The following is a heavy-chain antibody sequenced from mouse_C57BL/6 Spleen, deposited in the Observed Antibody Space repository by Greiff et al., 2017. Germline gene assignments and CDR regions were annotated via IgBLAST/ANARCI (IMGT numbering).Heavy chain of an antibody. CDR1: GFNIKDDY. Sequence: VQLQQSGAELVRPGASVKLSCTASGFNIKDDYMHWVKQRPEQGLEWIGWIDPENGDTEYASKFQGKATITADTSSNTAYLQLSSLTSEDTAVYYCTTGKGGNYRLDYWGQGTTLTVSS. D-gene: IGHD2-1*01. V-gene: IGHV14-4*01. CDR2: IDPENGDT. J-gene: IGHJ2*01. CDR3: TTGKGGNYRLDY.